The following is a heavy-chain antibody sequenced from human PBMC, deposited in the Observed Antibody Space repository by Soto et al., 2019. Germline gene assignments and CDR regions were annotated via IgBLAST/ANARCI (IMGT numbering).Heavy chain of an antibody. CDR1: GYSISSGYY. V-gene: IGHV4-38-2*01. D-gene: IGHD3-22*01. Sequence: SETLSLTCAVSGYSISSGYYWGWIRQPAGKGLEWIGSIYHSGSTYNNPSLKSRVTISVDTSKNQFSLKLSSVTAADTAVYYCARVRYDRPVGGYFDYWGQGTLVTVSS. CDR2: IYHSGST. CDR3: ARVRYDRPVGGYFDY. J-gene: IGHJ4*02.